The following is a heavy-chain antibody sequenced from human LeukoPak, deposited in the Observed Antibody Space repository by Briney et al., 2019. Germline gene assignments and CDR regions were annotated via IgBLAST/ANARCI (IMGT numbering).Heavy chain of an antibody. J-gene: IGHJ4*02. CDR1: GYSFTSYW. D-gene: IGHD6-19*01. V-gene: IGHV5-10-1*01. CDR3: ARHRMPGIAVAASDY. CDR2: IDPSDSYT. Sequence: GESLKISCKGSGYSFTSYWISWVRKIPGKGLEWMGRIDPSDSYTNYSPSFQGHVTISADKSVSTAYLQWSSLKASDTAMYYCARHRMPGIAVAASDYWGQGTLVTVSS.